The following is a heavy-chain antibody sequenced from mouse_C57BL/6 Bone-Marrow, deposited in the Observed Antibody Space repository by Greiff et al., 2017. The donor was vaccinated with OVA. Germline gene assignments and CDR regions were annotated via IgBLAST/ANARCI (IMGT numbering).Heavy chain of an antibody. Sequence: QVQLQQPGAELVKPGASVKMSCKASGYTFTSYWITWVKQRPGQGLEWIGDIYPGSGSTNYNEKFKSKATLTVDTSSSTAYMQLSSLTSEDSAVYYGARGVYNDRYFGYWGQGTTLTVSS. V-gene: IGHV1-55*01. CDR1: GYTFTSYW. CDR2: IYPGSGST. D-gene: IGHD2-4*01. J-gene: IGHJ2*01. CDR3: ARGVYNDRYFGY.